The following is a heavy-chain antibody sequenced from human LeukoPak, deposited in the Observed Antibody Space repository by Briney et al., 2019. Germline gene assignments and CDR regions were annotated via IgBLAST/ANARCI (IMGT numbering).Heavy chain of an antibody. J-gene: IGHJ4*02. Sequence: ASVKVSCKVYGYTLTELSMHWVRQAPGKGLEWMGGFDPEDGETIYAQKFQGRVTMTEDKSTDTAYMELSSLRSEDTAVYYCATVQKQDYDTRPYYDHWGQGTLVTVSS. CDR2: FDPEDGET. CDR3: ATVQKQDYDTRPYYDH. D-gene: IGHD3-22*01. CDR1: GYTLTELS. V-gene: IGHV1-24*01.